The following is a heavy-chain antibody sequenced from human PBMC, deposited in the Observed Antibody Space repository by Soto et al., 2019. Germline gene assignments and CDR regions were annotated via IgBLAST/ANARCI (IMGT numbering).Heavy chain of an antibody. Sequence: KTSETLSLTCTVSGGSISSSSYYWGWIRQPPGKGLEWIGSIYYSGSTYYNPSLKSRVTISVDTSKNQFSLKLSSVTAADTAVYYCARTGIAAAGTGWFDPWGQGTLVTVPS. CDR1: GGSISSSSYY. CDR3: ARTGIAAAGTGWFDP. D-gene: IGHD6-13*01. V-gene: IGHV4-39*01. J-gene: IGHJ5*02. CDR2: IYYSGST.